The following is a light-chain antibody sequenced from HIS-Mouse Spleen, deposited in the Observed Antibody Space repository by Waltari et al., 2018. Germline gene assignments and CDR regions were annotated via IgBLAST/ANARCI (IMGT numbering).Light chain of an antibody. J-gene: IGKJ1*01. CDR3: QQSYSTLWT. Sequence: DIQITQPPSPLSASVGARVPITRRASQSIRSYLNWYQQKPGKAPKLLIYAASSLQSGVPSRFSGSGSGTDFTLSISSLQPEDVATYYCQQSYSTLWTFGQGTKVEIK. V-gene: IGKV1-39*01. CDR2: AAS. CDR1: QSIRSY.